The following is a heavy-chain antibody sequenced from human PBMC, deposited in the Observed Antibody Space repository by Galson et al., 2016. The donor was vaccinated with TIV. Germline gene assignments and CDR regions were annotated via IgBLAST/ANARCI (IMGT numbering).Heavy chain of an antibody. CDR2: INSDGSST. D-gene: IGHD3-22*01. CDR1: GFTFSSYW. CDR3: ARPSHYYDISSYYPLDY. J-gene: IGHJ4*02. Sequence: SLRLSCAASGFTFSSYWMHWVRQAPGKGLVWVSRINSDGSSTTYADSLKGRFTVSRDNAKNTLYLQMHGLSAEDTAVYYCARPSHYYDISSYYPLDYWGRGSLVTVSS. V-gene: IGHV3-74*01.